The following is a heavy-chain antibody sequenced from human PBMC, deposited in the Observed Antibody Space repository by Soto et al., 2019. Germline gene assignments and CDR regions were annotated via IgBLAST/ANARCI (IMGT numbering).Heavy chain of an antibody. CDR1: GFTFDDYA. J-gene: IGHJ2*01. CDR2: ISWNSGSI. V-gene: IGHV3-9*01. CDR3: AKDRGTVTNSRQYWYFDL. D-gene: IGHD4-17*01. Sequence: EVQLVESGGGLVQPGRSLRLSCAASGFTFDDYAMHWVRQAPGEGLEWVSGISWNSGSIGYADSVKGRFTISRDNAKNSLYLQMNSLRAEDTVLYYCAKDRGTVTNSRQYWYFDLWGRGTLVTVSS.